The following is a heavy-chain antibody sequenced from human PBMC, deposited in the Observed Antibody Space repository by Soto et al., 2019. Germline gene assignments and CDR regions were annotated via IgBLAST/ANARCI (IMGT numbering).Heavy chain of an antibody. CDR1: GGTFSSYA. CDR3: ARGITIFGVTQYYYYGMDV. J-gene: IGHJ6*02. CDR2: IIPIFGTA. V-gene: IGHV1-69*12. Sequence: QVQLVQSGAEVKKPGSSVKVSCKASGGTFSSYAINWVRQAPGQGLELMGGIIPIFGTANYAQKFQGTVTITAAESTSTAYMELSSLRSEDTAVYYCARGITIFGVTQYYYYGMDVWGQGTTVTVSS. D-gene: IGHD3-3*01.